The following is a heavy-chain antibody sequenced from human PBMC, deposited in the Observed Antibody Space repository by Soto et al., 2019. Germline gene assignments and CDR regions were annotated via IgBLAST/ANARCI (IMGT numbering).Heavy chain of an antibody. Sequence: QVQLVESGGGVVQPGKSLRLSCSASRFSFSSYGMHWVRQAPGKGLQWVAAIASDGSETYYTDSVKGRFTISRDNSKNTLYLEMNSLRPEDTAVYYCATNMVRGRWYLDYWGQGTLVTVSS. D-gene: IGHD3-10*01. V-gene: IGHV3-30*03. CDR3: ATNMVRGRWYLDY. J-gene: IGHJ4*02. CDR1: RFSFSSYG. CDR2: IASDGSET.